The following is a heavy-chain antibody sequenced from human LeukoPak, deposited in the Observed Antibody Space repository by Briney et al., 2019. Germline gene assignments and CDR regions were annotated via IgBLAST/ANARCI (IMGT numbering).Heavy chain of an antibody. CDR1: GYSFTSYW. CDR3: ARQASYYDSSGYYQYYFDY. Sequence: PGESLKISCKGSGYSFTSYWIGWVRQMPGKGLEWMGIIYPGDSDTRYSPSFQGQVTTSADKSISTAYLQWSSLKASDTAMYYCARQASYYDSSGYYQYYFDYWGQGTLVTVSS. V-gene: IGHV5-51*01. D-gene: IGHD3-22*01. CDR2: IYPGDSDT. J-gene: IGHJ4*02.